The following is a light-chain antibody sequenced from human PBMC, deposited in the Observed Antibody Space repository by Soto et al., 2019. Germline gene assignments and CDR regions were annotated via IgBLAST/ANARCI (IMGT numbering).Light chain of an antibody. J-gene: IGKJ1*01. Sequence: DIQMTQSPSTLSASVGDRVTITCRASQGISRWLAWYQQKPGKAPELRIYDVSSLESGVPSRFSGRGSGTEFTLTISSLQPDDFATYYCKQYSTYPWTFGQGTKLDIK. CDR2: DVS. CDR3: KQYSTYPWT. V-gene: IGKV1-5*01. CDR1: QGISRW.